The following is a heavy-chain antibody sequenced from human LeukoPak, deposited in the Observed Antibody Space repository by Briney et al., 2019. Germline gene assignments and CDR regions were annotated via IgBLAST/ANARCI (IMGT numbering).Heavy chain of an antibody. J-gene: IGHJ4*02. CDR2: ISAYNGYT. D-gene: IGHD2-2*01. Sequence: GASVKVSCKGYGYTFTNFGITWVRQAPGQGLEWMGWISAYNGYTNYAQKLQGRVSVTTETSTSTVYMERRSLRFDDTAVYYCARDEGIVIVPGTHDYWGQGTLVTVSS. CDR1: GYTFTNFG. CDR3: ARDEGIVIVPGTHDY. V-gene: IGHV1-18*01.